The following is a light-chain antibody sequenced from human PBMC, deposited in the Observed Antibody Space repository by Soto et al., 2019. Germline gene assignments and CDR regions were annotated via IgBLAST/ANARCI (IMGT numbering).Light chain of an antibody. J-gene: IGKJ3*01. CDR3: QQTHSLPHS. CDR2: ATS. Sequence: IQMTQSPSSVSASVGDRVTMTCRASQGVGGWLAWYQQKPGKVPKLLIYATSSLHSGVPSRFSGSGSGTDFTLSISSLQPEDFATYYCQQTHSLPHSFVPGTKVDI. CDR1: QGVGGW. V-gene: IGKV1-12*01.